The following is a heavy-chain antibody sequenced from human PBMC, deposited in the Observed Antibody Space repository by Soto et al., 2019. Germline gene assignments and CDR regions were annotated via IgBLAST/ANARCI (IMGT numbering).Heavy chain of an antibody. V-gene: IGHV3-23*01. CDR1: RFTFSSYA. CDR2: ISGSGGST. Sequence: CGSIRISCAASRFTFSSYAMSWVRQAPGKGLEWVAAISGSGGSTYYADSVKGRFTISRDNSKNTLYLQMNSLRAEDTAVYYCAKESGYSYGCFDYWGQGTLVTVSS. CDR3: AKESGYSYGCFDY. D-gene: IGHD5-18*01. J-gene: IGHJ4*02.